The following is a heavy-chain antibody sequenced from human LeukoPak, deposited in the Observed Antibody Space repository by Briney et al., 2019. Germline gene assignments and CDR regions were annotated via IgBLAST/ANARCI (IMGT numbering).Heavy chain of an antibody. J-gene: IGHJ4*02. CDR2: IASDGSST. CDR1: GFTFNNYA. CDR3: AGGRPHGNDY. V-gene: IGHV3-74*01. D-gene: IGHD4-23*01. Sequence: GGSLRLSCAASGFTFNNYAMNWVRQAPGKGLVWVSRIASDGSSTTYADSVKGRFSISRDNAKNTLYLQMNSLRVEDTAVYYCAGGRPHGNDYWGQGTLVTVSS.